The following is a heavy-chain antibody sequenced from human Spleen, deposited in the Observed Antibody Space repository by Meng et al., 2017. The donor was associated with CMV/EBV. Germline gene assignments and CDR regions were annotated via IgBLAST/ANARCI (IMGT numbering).Heavy chain of an antibody. J-gene: IGHJ5*02. V-gene: IGHV4-34*01. CDR1: GGSFSGYY. D-gene: IGHD3-3*01. CDR2: INHSGST. Sequence: YGGSFSGYYWSWFRQPPGKGLEWIGEINHSGSTNYNPSLKSRVTISVDTSKNQFSLKLSSVTAADTAVYYCAREFLEWLTYNWFDPWGQGTLVTVSS. CDR3: AREFLEWLTYNWFDP.